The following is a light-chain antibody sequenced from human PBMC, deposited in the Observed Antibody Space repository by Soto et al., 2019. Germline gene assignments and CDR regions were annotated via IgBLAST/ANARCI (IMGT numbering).Light chain of an antibody. Sequence: EIVLTQSPATLSLSPGERATLSCRASQSVGTYFAWYQQKPGQAPRLLIYDSSNRATGIPARFSGSGSGTDVTLTISSLEPEEFAVYYCQQRSDWPSTFGGGTKVEIK. CDR3: QQRSDWPST. CDR1: QSVGTY. V-gene: IGKV3-11*01. J-gene: IGKJ4*01. CDR2: DSS.